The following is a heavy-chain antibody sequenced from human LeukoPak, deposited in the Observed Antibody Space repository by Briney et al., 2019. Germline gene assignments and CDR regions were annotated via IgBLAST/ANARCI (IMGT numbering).Heavy chain of an antibody. CDR3: ARGDGKDV. CDR2: IYYSGST. Sequence: SETLSLTCTVSGGSISSYYWSRIRQPPGKGLEWIGYIYYSGSTNYNPSLKSRVTISVDTSKNQFSLKLSSVTAADTAVYYCARGDGKDVWGQGTTVTVSS. CDR1: GGSISSYY. V-gene: IGHV4-59*01. J-gene: IGHJ6*02.